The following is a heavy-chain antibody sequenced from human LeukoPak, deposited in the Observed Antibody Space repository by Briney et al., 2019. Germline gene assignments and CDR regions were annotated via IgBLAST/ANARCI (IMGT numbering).Heavy chain of an antibody. Sequence: GGSLRLSCAASGFTFSSYSMNWVRQAPGKGLEWVSSTSSSSSYIYYADSVKGRFTISRDNAKNSLYLQMNSLRAEDTAVYYCARQRTAITPFDYWGQGTLVTVSS. CDR1: GFTFSSYS. D-gene: IGHD2-21*02. CDR2: TSSSSSYI. J-gene: IGHJ4*02. V-gene: IGHV3-21*01. CDR3: ARQRTAITPFDY.